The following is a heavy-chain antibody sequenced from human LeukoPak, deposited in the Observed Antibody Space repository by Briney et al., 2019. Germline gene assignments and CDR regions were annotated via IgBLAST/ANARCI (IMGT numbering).Heavy chain of an antibody. V-gene: IGHV3-48*04. J-gene: IGHJ6*04. CDR3: AELGITMIGGV. Sequence: NPGGSLRLPCAASGFTFSSYGMHWVRQAPGKGLEWVSYISSSGSTIYYADSVKGRFTISRDNAKNSLYLQMNSLRAEDTAVYYCAELGITMIGGVWGKGTTVTISS. D-gene: IGHD3-10*02. CDR2: ISSSGSTI. CDR1: GFTFSSYG.